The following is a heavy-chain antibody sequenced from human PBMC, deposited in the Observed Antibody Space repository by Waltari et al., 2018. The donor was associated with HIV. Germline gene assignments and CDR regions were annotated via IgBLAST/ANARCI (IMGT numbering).Heavy chain of an antibody. Sequence: QVQLVQSGSEVKKPGASVKVSCKASGYTFTGYYMHWVRQAPGQGLEWMGRSNPGIGGTNYAQKFQGRVTMTRDTSITTAYMELNSLRSDDTAVYYCARGDYGGNSGGGYWGQGTLVTVSS. CDR3: ARGDYGGNSGGGY. J-gene: IGHJ4*02. CDR2: SNPGIGGT. D-gene: IGHD4-17*01. V-gene: IGHV1-2*06. CDR1: GYTFTGYY.